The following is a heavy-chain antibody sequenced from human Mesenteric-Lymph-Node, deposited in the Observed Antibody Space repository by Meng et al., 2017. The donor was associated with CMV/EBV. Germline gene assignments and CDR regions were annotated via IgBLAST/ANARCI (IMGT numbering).Heavy chain of an antibody. CDR2: MSHDGSKK. D-gene: IGHD1-26*01. J-gene: IGHJ4*02. CDR1: GFSFSRYS. Sequence: GESLKISCAASGFSFSRYSMHWVRQAPGRGLEWVALMSHDGSKKYYADSVKGRFTISRGNSVDLQMNSLRVDDTAVYYCAKDTRRSEVGAIDSWGQGTLVTVSS. V-gene: IGHV3-30-3*01. CDR3: AKDTRRSEVGAIDS.